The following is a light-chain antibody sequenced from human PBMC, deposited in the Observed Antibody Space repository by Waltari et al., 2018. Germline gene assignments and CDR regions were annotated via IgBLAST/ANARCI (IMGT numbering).Light chain of an antibody. Sequence: SSELTQDPAVSVALGQTVRITCHGDSLRSHSASWYQQKPGQAPVLVIYGKNNRPSGIPDRFSGSSSGNTASLTITGAQAEDEADYYCNSRDSSGNPLFGGGTKLTVL. V-gene: IGLV3-19*01. CDR3: NSRDSSGNPL. CDR1: SLRSHS. J-gene: IGLJ2*01. CDR2: GKN.